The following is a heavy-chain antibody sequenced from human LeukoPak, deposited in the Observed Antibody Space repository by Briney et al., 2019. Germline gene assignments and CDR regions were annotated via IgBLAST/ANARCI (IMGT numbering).Heavy chain of an antibody. Sequence: GGSLRLSCAASGFTFSSYNMNWVRQAPGKGLEWVSSISALSAYIYYADSLKGRFTISRDNAKYSLFLQMNSLRAEDTAVYYCAREATDGYNGHWDYWGQGTLVIVSS. J-gene: IGHJ4*02. CDR3: AREATDGYNGHWDY. D-gene: IGHD5-24*01. V-gene: IGHV3-21*01. CDR1: GFTFSSYN. CDR2: ISALSAYI.